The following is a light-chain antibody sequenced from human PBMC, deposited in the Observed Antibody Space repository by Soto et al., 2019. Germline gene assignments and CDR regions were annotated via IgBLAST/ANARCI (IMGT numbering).Light chain of an antibody. Sequence: EKVMTQSPATLSVSPGERATLSCRASQNVKTRLDWYQQKPGQAPRLLIYDAFTRATGIPARFSGSASGTEFTLTISSLQSEDFAVYYCQQYDEWPLTFGGGTKVEIK. V-gene: IGKV3-15*01. CDR1: QNVKTR. CDR2: DAF. J-gene: IGKJ4*02. CDR3: QQYDEWPLT.